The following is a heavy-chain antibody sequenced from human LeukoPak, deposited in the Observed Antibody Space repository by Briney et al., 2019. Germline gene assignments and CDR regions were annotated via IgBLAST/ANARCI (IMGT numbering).Heavy chain of an antibody. CDR2: INHSGGT. Sequence: PSETLSLTCTVYGGSFSGYYWSWIRQPPGKGLEWIGEINHSGGTNYNPSLKSRVTISVDTSKNQFSLKLSSVTAADTAVYYCARSPPYGSGSYYNRWYFSWFDPWGQGTLVTVSS. CDR1: GGSFSGYY. J-gene: IGHJ5*02. V-gene: IGHV4-34*01. CDR3: ARSPPYGSGSYYNRWYFSWFDP. D-gene: IGHD3-10*01.